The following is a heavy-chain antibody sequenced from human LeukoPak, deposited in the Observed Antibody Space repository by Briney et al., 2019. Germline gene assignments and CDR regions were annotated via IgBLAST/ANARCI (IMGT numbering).Heavy chain of an antibody. J-gene: IGHJ4*02. CDR1: GGSISSHH. CDR3: ARSLGYCTNGVCFNFDY. CDR2: IYYSGST. D-gene: IGHD2-8*01. Sequence: SETLSLTCTVSGGSISSHHWSWLRQPPGKGLVWFGYIYYSGSTNYNPSLKSRVTISVDTSKNQCSLKLSSVTAADTAVYYCARSLGYCTNGVCFNFDYWGQGTLVTVSS. V-gene: IGHV4-59*11.